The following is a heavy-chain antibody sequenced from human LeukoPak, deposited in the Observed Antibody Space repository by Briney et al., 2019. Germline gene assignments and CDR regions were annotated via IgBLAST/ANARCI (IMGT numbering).Heavy chain of an antibody. D-gene: IGHD3-16*01. CDR1: GFTFSSYA. J-gene: IGHJ4*02. CDR3: ARDLWGAQGPTRITGCYFDY. V-gene: IGHV3-30*03. Sequence: GGSLRLSCAASGFTFSSYAMHWVRQAPGKGLEWVALISYDGSNKYYADSVKGRFTISRDNAKNSLYLQMNSLRAEDTAVYYCARDLWGAQGPTRITGCYFDYWGQGALVTVSS. CDR2: ISYDGSNK.